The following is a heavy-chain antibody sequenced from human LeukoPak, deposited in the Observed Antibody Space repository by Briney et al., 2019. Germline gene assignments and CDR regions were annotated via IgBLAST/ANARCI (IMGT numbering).Heavy chain of an antibody. CDR3: ARDTSSSPGH. Sequence: ASVKVSCKASGYTFTAYYIHWVRQAPGQGLEWMGWINPNSGRTNFAQKFQGRVSITRDTSISTAYMDLSRLRSDDTAVYYCARDTSSSPGHWGQGTLVTVSS. V-gene: IGHV1-2*02. CDR1: GYTFTAYY. J-gene: IGHJ4*02. D-gene: IGHD2-2*01. CDR2: INPNSGRT.